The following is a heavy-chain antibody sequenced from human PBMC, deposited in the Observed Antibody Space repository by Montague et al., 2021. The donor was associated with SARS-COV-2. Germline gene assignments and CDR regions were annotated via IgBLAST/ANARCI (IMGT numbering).Heavy chain of an antibody. V-gene: IGHV4-4*02. CDR1: GDSINNNNW. J-gene: IGHJ6*02. D-gene: IGHD7-27*01. Sequence: SETLSLTCAVSGDSINNNNWWSWVRQSPGKGLEWIGEIYQTGATNYNPSLKSRVTMSLDKSNNRFSLILTSVTAADTAVYYCARGAVSLGIHGMDVWGQGTTVTVSS. CDR3: ARGAVSLGIHGMDV. CDR2: IYQTGAT.